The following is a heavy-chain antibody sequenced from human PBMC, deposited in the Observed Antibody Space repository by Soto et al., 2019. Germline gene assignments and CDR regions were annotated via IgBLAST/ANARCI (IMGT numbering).Heavy chain of an antibody. CDR1: GFTFSSYW. D-gene: IGHD6-19*01. CDR2: INSDGSST. J-gene: IGHJ4*02. CDR3: ARGIAVAGPYYFDY. V-gene: IGHV3-74*01. Sequence: EVQLVESGGGLVQPGGSLRLSCAASGFTFSSYWMHWVRQAPGKGLVWVSRINSDGSSTSYADSVKGRFTISRDNAKNTLYRQMNILRAEDTAVYYCARGIAVAGPYYFDYGGQGTLVTVSS.